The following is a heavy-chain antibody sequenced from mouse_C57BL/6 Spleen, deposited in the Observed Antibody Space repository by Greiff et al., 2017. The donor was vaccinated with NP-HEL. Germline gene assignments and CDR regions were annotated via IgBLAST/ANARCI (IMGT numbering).Heavy chain of an antibody. CDR3: ARSDGSSYRSWFAY. V-gene: IGHV1-82*01. CDR1: GYAFSSSW. Sequence: QVQLQQSGPELVKPGASVKISCKASGYAFSSSWMNWVKQRPGKGLEWIGRIYPGDGDTNYNGKFRGKATLTADKSSSTAYMQLSSLTSEDSAVYFCARSDGSSYRSWFAYWGQGTLVTVSA. J-gene: IGHJ3*01. D-gene: IGHD1-1*01. CDR2: IYPGDGDT.